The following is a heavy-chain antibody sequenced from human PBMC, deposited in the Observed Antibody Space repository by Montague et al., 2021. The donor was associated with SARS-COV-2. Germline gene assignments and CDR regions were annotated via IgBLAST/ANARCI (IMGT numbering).Heavy chain of an antibody. CDR1: GGSISGYY. CDR3: ATHRQHHNH. CDR2: IFYNGDT. D-gene: IGHD6-13*01. J-gene: IGHJ5*02. V-gene: IGHV4-59*08. Sequence: SETLSLTCTVSGGSISGYYWTWIRQPPGKGLEWIGYIFYNGDTNYNPSLKSRVSTSVDTSKNQFSLKLIAVTAADTAVYFCATHRQHHNHWGQGAMVAVSS.